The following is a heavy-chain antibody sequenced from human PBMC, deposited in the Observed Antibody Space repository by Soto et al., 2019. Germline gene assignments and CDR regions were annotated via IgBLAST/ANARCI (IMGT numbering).Heavy chain of an antibody. Sequence: SETLSLSCTVSGGSISNGYYYWSWVRQNPGKGLEWIGHIYHSGRTYYNPSLKSRVTISVDTSKNQVSLNLSSVTAADTAVYYCARWVEVSLDYFDSWGQGTPVTGSS. CDR2: IYHSGRT. D-gene: IGHD2-15*01. V-gene: IGHV4-31*03. J-gene: IGHJ4*02. CDR1: GGSISNGYYY. CDR3: ARWVEVSLDYFDS.